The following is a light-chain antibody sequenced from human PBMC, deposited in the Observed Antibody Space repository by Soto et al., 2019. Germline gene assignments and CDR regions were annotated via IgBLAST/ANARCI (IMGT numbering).Light chain of an antibody. V-gene: IGKV1-5*01. J-gene: IGKJ1*01. CDR2: DAS. Sequence: DIQMTQSPSTLSASVGDRVTITCRASQSISTWLAWYQQRPGKAPNVLIYDASNLETGVPSRFSGSGSGTEFTLTISSLQPDDFATYYCQQYNSYSRTFGQGTKVDIK. CDR1: QSISTW. CDR3: QQYNSYSRT.